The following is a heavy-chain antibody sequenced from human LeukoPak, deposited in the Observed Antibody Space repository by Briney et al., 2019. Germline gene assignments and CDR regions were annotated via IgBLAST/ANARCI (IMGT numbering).Heavy chain of an antibody. D-gene: IGHD3-16*01. CDR2: INHNGNVN. Sequence: RWGVLRLSCAASGFTFSSYWMNWARQAPGKGLEWVASINHNGNVNYYVDSVKGRFTISRDNAKNSLYLQMSNLRAEDTAVYFCARGGGLDVWGQGATVTVSS. J-gene: IGHJ6*02. V-gene: IGHV3-7*03. CDR3: ARGGGLDV. CDR1: GFTFSSYW.